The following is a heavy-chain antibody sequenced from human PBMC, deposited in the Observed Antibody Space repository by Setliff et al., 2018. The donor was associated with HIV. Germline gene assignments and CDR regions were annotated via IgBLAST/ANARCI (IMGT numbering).Heavy chain of an antibody. CDR2: ISGSGGST. J-gene: IGHJ6*03. CDR3: ARDREAMITGFYFYFYMDV. CDR1: GFTFSSYA. Sequence: GGSLRLSCAASGFTFSSYAMTWVRQAPGKGLEWVSAISGSGGSTYYADSVKGRFTISRDSSRNTLYLQMNSLRTEDTAVYYCARDREAMITGFYFYFYMDVWGKGTTVTVS. V-gene: IGHV3-23*01. D-gene: IGHD3-16*01.